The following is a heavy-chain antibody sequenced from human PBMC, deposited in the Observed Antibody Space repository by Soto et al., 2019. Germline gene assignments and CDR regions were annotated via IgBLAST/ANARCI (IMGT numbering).Heavy chain of an antibody. Sequence: ASVKVSCKASGGTFNIYAVSWVRQAPGHGLEWMGGIIPIIGTPNYAQKFRGRATITADKSTSTAYMALSSLTSDDTAVYYCARGGYDDLYYYYYGMDVWGQGTTVTVSS. V-gene: IGHV1-69*06. CDR2: IIPIIGTP. CDR3: ARGGYDDLYYYYYGMDV. D-gene: IGHD5-12*01. CDR1: GGTFNIYA. J-gene: IGHJ6*02.